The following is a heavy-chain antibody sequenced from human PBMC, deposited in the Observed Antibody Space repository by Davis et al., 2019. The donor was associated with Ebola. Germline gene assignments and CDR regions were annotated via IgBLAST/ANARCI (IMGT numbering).Heavy chain of an antibody. D-gene: IGHD6-6*01. V-gene: IGHV1-69*13. J-gene: IGHJ5*02. CDR3: ARDRGIAARLHWFDP. CDR2: IIPIFGTA. Sequence: SVKVSCKASGGTFSSYAISWVRHAPGQGLEWMGGIIPIFGTANYAQKFQGRVTITADESTSTAYMELSSLRSEDTAVYYCARDRGIAARLHWFDPWGQGTLVSVSS. CDR1: GGTFSSYA.